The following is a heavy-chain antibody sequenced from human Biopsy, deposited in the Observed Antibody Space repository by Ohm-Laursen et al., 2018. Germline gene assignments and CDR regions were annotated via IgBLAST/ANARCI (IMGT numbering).Heavy chain of an antibody. CDR3: ARDRGYYSDRTVPGYFDL. CDR1: GDSISGYY. Sequence: SETLSLTCAVSGDSISGYYWNWIRQPPGKRLEWIGYVYYTGSTGYNPSLQSRVTISVDTSKNHFSLRLRSVTPADTAIYYCARDRGYYSDRTVPGYFDLWGRGTLVTVSS. V-gene: IGHV4-59*01. J-gene: IGHJ2*01. CDR2: VYYTGST. D-gene: IGHD3-22*01.